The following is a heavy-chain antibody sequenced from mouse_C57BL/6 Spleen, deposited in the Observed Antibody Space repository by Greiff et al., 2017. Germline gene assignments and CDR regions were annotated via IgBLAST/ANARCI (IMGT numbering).Heavy chain of an antibody. CDR1: GYAFSSYW. CDR3: ARSPTVVANEFDY. Sequence: VQLQQSGAELVKPGASVKISCKASGYAFSSYWMNWVKQRPGKGLEWIGQIYPGDGDTNYNGKFKGKATLTADKSSSTAYMQLSSLTSEDSAVDFCARSPTVVANEFDYWGQGTTLTVSS. D-gene: IGHD1-1*01. CDR2: IYPGDGDT. J-gene: IGHJ2*01. V-gene: IGHV1-80*01.